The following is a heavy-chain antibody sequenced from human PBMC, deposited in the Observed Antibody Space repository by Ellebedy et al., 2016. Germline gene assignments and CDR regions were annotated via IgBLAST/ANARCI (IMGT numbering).Heavy chain of an antibody. CDR3: ARGPEMATITGYYYGMDV. CDR2: IIPIFGTA. Sequence: SVKVSXXASGGTFSSYAISWVRQAPGQGLEWMGGIIPIFGTANYAQKFQGRVTITADKSTSTAYVELSSLRSEDTAVYYCARGPEMATITGYYYGMDVWGQGTTVTVSS. CDR1: GGTFSSYA. V-gene: IGHV1-69*06. D-gene: IGHD5-24*01. J-gene: IGHJ6*02.